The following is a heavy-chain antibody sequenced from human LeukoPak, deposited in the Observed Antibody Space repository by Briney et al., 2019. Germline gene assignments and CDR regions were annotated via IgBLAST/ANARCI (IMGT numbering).Heavy chain of an antibody. CDR3: ARVGVAAAGIAFDY. CDR1: GFTFSSYA. CDR2: ISYDGSNK. J-gene: IGHJ4*02. V-gene: IGHV3-30-3*01. Sequence: GGSLRLSCAASGFTFSSYAMHWVRQAPGKGLEWVAVISYDGSNKYYADSVKGRFTISRDNSKNTLYLQMNSLRAGDTAVYYCARVGVAAAGIAFDYWGQGTLVTVSS. D-gene: IGHD6-13*01.